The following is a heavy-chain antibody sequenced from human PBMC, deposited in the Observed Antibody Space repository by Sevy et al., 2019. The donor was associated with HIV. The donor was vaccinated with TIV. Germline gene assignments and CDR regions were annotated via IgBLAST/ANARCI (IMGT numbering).Heavy chain of an antibody. CDR1: GFTVSDNY. J-gene: IGHJ4*02. V-gene: IGHV3-53*01. CDR2: IYSGGSS. D-gene: IGHD1-26*01. CDR3: ARGNSGNYYFDY. Sequence: GGSLRLSCAASGFTVSDNYMSWVRQAPGKGLEWVSVIYSGGSSDYADSVKGRFSISRDNSKNTLFLQMNGLRAEDTAVYYCARGNSGNYYFDYWGQGTLVTVSS.